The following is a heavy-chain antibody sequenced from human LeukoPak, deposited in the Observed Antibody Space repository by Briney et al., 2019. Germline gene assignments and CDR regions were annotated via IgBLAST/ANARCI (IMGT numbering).Heavy chain of an antibody. CDR3: ARVFDAGSQAYFYYMDV. CDR1: GGSIRGYY. V-gene: IGHV4-59*01. Sequence: PSETLSLTCNVSGGSIRGYYWSWIRQPPGKGLEWIGYIYSSGSTNYNPSLKSRVTMSVDTSKNQFSLKVSSVTAADTAVYYCARVFDAGSQAYFYYMDVGGKGNTVTISS. D-gene: IGHD3-10*01. CDR2: IYSSGST. J-gene: IGHJ6*03.